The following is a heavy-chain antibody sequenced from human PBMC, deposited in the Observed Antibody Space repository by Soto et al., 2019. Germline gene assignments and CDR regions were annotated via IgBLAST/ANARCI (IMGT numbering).Heavy chain of an antibody. D-gene: IGHD2-15*01. CDR1: GYSFTSYW. V-gene: IGHV5-51*01. J-gene: IGHJ6*02. CDR3: ARGPMGVVVVAATRSPNYYYYGMDV. CDR2: IYPGDSDT. Sequence: CKGSGYSFTSYWIGWVRQMPGKGLEWMGIIYPGDSDTRYSPSFQGQVTISADKSISTAYLQWSSLKASDTAMYYCARGPMGVVVVAATRSPNYYYYGMDVWGQGTTVTVSS.